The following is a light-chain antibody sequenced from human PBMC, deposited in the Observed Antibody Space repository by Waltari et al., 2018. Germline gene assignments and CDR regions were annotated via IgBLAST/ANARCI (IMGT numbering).Light chain of an antibody. Sequence: DIQMTQSPSSLSASVGHRVTVTCRASQSISSYLNWYQQKPGKAPKLLIYAASSLQSGVPSRFSGSGSGTDCTLTISSLQPEDCATYYCQQSYSTPRTVGQGTKLEIK. CDR2: AAS. CDR3: QQSYSTPRT. V-gene: IGKV1-39*01. CDR1: QSISSY. J-gene: IGKJ2*01.